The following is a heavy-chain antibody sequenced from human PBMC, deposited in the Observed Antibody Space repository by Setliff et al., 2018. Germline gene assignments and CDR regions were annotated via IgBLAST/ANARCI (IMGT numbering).Heavy chain of an antibody. J-gene: IGHJ6*03. CDR2: IYIGGSA. CDR3: AREQWLDPPGYYYMDV. D-gene: IGHD6-19*01. V-gene: IGHV4-4*07. CDR1: GGSISSYY. Sequence: SETLSLTCTVSGGSISSYYWSWIRQPAGKGLEWIGHIYIGGSANYNPSLKSRVTMLIDTSKNQFSLKLNSVTAADMAVYYCAREQWLDPPGYYYMDVWAKETTVTSP.